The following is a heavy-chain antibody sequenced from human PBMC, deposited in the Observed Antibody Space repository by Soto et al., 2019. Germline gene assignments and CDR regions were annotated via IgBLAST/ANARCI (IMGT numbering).Heavy chain of an antibody. CDR1: GGSISSYY. CDR2: IYYSGST. J-gene: IGHJ4*02. V-gene: IGHV4-59*08. Sequence: SETLSLTCTVSGGSISSYYWSWIRQPPGKGLEWIGYIYYSGSTNYNPSLKSRVTISVDTSKNQFSLKLSSVTAADTAVYYCARHRRAAAGKPDPYFDYWGQGTLVTVSS. CDR3: ARHRRAAAGKPDPYFDY. D-gene: IGHD6-13*01.